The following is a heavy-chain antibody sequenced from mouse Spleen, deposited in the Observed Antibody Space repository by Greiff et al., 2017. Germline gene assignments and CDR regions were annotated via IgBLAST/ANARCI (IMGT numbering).Heavy chain of an antibody. CDR1: GYTFTDYE. J-gene: IGHJ2*01. CDR2: IDPETGGT. Sequence: SGAELVRPGASVTLSCKASGYTFTDYEMHWVKQTPVHGLEWIGAIDPETGGTAYNQKFKGKAILTADKSSSTAYMELRSLTSEDSAVYYCTRFDGSNYWGQGTTLTVSS. D-gene: IGHD1-1*01. V-gene: IGHV1-15*01. CDR3: TRFDGSNY.